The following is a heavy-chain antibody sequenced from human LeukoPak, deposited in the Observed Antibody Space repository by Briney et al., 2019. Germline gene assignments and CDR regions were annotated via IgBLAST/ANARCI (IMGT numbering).Heavy chain of an antibody. Sequence: GASVKVSCKAFAFSFTSFGINWVRQAPGQGLEWMGWISGYNGDTKYAQKFQGRVTMTTDTSTSTAYMELRSLRSDDTAVYYCVRGTWETAARPYSFDTWGQGTLVTVTS. J-gene: IGHJ4*02. D-gene: IGHD1-26*01. V-gene: IGHV1-18*01. CDR3: VRGTWETAARPYSFDT. CDR1: AFSFTSFG. CDR2: ISGYNGDT.